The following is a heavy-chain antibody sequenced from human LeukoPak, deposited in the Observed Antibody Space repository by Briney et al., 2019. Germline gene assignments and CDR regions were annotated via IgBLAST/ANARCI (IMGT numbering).Heavy chain of an antibody. Sequence: GGSLRLSCAASGFTFSNYGMHWVRQAPGRGLEWVAYIRYDASNDYYADSVKGRFTISRDDSKNTLYLQMNSLRTEDTAMYYCAKSIITLHHFDWPFDPWGLGTLVTVSS. V-gene: IGHV3-30*02. CDR3: AKSIITLHHFDWPFDP. CDR2: IRYDASND. D-gene: IGHD3-9*01. J-gene: IGHJ5*02. CDR1: GFTFSNYG.